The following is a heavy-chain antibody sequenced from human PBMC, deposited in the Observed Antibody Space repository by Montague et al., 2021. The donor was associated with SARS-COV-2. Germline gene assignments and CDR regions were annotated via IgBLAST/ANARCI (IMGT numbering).Heavy chain of an antibody. V-gene: IGHV3-11*06. D-gene: IGHD3-16*01. Sequence: RLSCAASGFIFSDYYMSWIRQAPGKGLEWISYISSRSSYTKYADSVKGRFTISRDNAKNSLYMQMTSLRAEDTAVYYCARVLGGDYPDYWGQGTLVTVSS. CDR3: ARVLGGDYPDY. CDR2: ISSRSSYT. CDR1: GFIFSDYY. J-gene: IGHJ4*02.